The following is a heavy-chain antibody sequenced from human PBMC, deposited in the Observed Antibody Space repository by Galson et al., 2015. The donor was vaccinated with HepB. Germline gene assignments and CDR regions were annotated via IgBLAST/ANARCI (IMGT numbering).Heavy chain of an antibody. J-gene: IGHJ4*02. CDR2: ISTYSGDT. V-gene: IGHV1-18*04. Sequence: QSGAEVKKPGASVKVSCKVSGYTFTTYGMSWVRQAPGQGLEWMGWISTYSGDTNYAQKFQGRVTITADESTSTAYMELSSLRSEDTAVYYCARGYPIAAAGTTFLDYWGQGTLVTVSS. D-gene: IGHD6-13*01. CDR3: ARGYPIAAAGTTFLDY. CDR1: GYTFTTYG.